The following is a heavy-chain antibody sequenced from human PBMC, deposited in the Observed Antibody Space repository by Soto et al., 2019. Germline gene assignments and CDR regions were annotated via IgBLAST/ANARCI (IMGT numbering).Heavy chain of an antibody. Sequence: QLQLQESGPGLVKPSETLSLTCTVSGGSISSSSYYWGWIRQPPGKGLEWIESIFYSGTTYYNPSLKNRVTXSXXTSKNQFSLTLSSATAADTAVYYCTRRPQNRPYDYWGQGILVTVSS. V-gene: IGHV4-39*01. CDR1: GGSISSSSYY. CDR2: IFYSGTT. J-gene: IGHJ4*02. CDR3: TRRPQNRPYDY.